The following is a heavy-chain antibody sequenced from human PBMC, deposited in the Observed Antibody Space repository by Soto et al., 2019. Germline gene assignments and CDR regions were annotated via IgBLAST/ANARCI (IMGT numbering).Heavy chain of an antibody. V-gene: IGHV1-18*04. CDR1: GYSFATYG. J-gene: IGHJ4*02. D-gene: IGHD3-22*01. CDR3: ATEPIYYNDGSGYYPLGH. CDR2: ISAHNGDT. Sequence: QVQLVQSGAEVKKPGASVKVSCKASGYSFATYGFSWVRQAPGQGLECVGWISAHNGDTHYSQKFQGRVTLTTDTSTNTGYMELRSLNSDDTAVYFCATEPIYYNDGSGYYPLGHWGQGTLVTVSS.